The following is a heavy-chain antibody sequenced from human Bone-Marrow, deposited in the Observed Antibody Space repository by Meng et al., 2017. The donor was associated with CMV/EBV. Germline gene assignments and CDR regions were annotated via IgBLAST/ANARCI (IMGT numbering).Heavy chain of an antibody. CDR2: ISSSSYI. D-gene: IGHD3-3*01. J-gene: IGHJ6*02. Sequence: GGSLRLSCAASGFTFSSYSMNWVRQAPGKGLEWVSSISSSSYIYYADSVKGRFTISRDNAKNSLYLQMNSLRAEDTAVYYCARDTPSWDDFWSGYGYFGMDVWGQGTTVTVSS. CDR1: GFTFSSYS. CDR3: ARDTPSWDDFWSGYGYFGMDV. V-gene: IGHV3-21*01.